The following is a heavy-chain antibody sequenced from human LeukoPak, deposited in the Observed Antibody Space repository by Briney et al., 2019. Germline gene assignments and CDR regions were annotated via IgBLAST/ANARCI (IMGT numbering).Heavy chain of an antibody. CDR2: ISRSYST. Sequence: GGSLRLPCAASGFTFSGYDMNWVRQAPGKGLEWVSSISRSYSTYYADSVKGRFTISRDNAKSSLYLQMNSLRAEDTAVYYCLRDVIRRGQGTLVTVSS. D-gene: IGHD2-21*01. J-gene: IGHJ4*02. V-gene: IGHV3-69-1*01. CDR1: GFTFSGYD. CDR3: LRDVIR.